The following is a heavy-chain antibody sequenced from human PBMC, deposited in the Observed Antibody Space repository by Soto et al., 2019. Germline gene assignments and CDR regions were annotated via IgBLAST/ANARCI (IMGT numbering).Heavy chain of an antibody. CDR2: IIPILGIA. CDR3: AGGAGYSGCDT. CDR1: GGTFSSYT. J-gene: IGHJ5*02. V-gene: IGHV1-69*02. D-gene: IGHD5-12*01. Sequence: QVQLVQSGAEVKKPGSSVKVSCKASGGTFSSYTISWVRQAPGQGLEWMGRIIPILGIANYAQKFQGRVTLTADKSTSTAYMELSSLRSEDTAVYYCAGGAGYSGCDTWGQGPLVTVSS.